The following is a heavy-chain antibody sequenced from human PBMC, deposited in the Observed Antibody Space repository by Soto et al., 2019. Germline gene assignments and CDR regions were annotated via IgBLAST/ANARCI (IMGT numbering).Heavy chain of an antibody. CDR1: GYTFTSYA. D-gene: IGHD5-12*01. CDR2: INAGNGNT. Sequence: GASVKVSCKASGYTFTSYAMHWVRQAPGQSLEWMGWINAGNGNTKYSQRLQGRVTITRDTPASTAYMELSSLTSEDTAVYYCARLGYSGYDTGWFDPWGQGTLVTVS. J-gene: IGHJ5*02. CDR3: ARLGYSGYDTGWFDP. V-gene: IGHV1-3*01.